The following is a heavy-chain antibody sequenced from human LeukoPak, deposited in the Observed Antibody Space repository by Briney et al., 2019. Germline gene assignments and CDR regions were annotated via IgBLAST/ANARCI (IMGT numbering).Heavy chain of an antibody. CDR3: TALGYPQYFHH. D-gene: IGHD2-15*01. J-gene: IGHJ4*02. CDR1: GFSFRDAW. CDR2: IQSKTDGGTT. V-gene: IGHV3-15*01. Sequence: GGSLRLSCAASGFSFRDAWMTWVRQAPGKGLEWVGRIQSKTDGGTTDYAAPVKGRFTISRDDSTNTLYLQMNSLKTEDTAVYYCTALGYPQYFHHWGQGTLVTVSS.